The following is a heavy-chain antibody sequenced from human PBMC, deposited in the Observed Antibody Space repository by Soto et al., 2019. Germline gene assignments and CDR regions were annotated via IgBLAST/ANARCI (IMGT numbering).Heavy chain of an antibody. CDR1: GGSTSDSY. V-gene: IGHV4-4*07. Sequence: QVQLQESGPGLVKPSETLSLICTVSGGSTSDSYWSWIRQTAAKRLEWIGRIHSSGSNYYNPSLKSRVTLSVDTSKNHFSLRLTSVTAADTAVYSCARLNRLRNDAFDIWGQGTLVAVSS. CDR2: IHSSGSN. D-gene: IGHD3-16*01. CDR3: ARLNRLRNDAFDI. J-gene: IGHJ3*02.